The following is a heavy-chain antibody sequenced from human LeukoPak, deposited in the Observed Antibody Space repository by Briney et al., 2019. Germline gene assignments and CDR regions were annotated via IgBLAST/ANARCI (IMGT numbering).Heavy chain of an antibody. CDR3: ARWETTVVSLDY. V-gene: IGHV1-46*01. Sequence: ASVKVSFKASGYTFTSYYMHWVRQAPGQGLEWMGIINPSGGSTSYAQKFQGRVTMTRDTSTSTVYMELSSLRSEDTAVYYCARWETTVVSLDYWGQGTLVTVSS. CDR2: INPSGGST. CDR1: GYTFTSYY. J-gene: IGHJ4*02. D-gene: IGHD4-23*01.